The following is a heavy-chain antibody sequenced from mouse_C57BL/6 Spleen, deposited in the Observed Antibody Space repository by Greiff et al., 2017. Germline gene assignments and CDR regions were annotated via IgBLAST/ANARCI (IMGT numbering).Heavy chain of an antibody. Sequence: QVQLKESGPGLVQPSQSLSITCTVSGFSLTSYGVHWVRQSPGKGLEWLGVIWSGGSTGYNAAFISRLSISKDNSKSQVFFKMNSLQADDTAIYYCARNSWDYAMDYWGQGTSVTVSS. CDR1: GFSLTSYG. CDR3: ARNSWDYAMDY. J-gene: IGHJ4*01. CDR2: IWSGGST. V-gene: IGHV2-2*01.